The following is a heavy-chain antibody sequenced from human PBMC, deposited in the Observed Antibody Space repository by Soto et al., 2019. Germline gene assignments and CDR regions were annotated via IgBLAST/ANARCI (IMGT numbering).Heavy chain of an antibody. D-gene: IGHD3-3*01. V-gene: IGHV5-51*01. CDR1: VYSFTSYW. CDR2: TYTGDSDT. CDR3: ARSTYYDFWSGYSPYYYYMDV. Sequence: SLKVSCKGSVYSFTSYWIAWVRQITRKGLEWMGTTYTGDSDTRYSSSFPGQVTISADKSISTAYLQWSSLKASDTAMHYCARSTYYDFWSGYSPYYYYMDVWGKGTTVTVSS. J-gene: IGHJ6*03.